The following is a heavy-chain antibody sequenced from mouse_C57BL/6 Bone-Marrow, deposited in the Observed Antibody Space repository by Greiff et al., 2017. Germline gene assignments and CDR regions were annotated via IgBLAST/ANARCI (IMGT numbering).Heavy chain of an antibody. D-gene: IGHD1-1*01. V-gene: IGHV1-5*01. J-gene: IGHJ3*01. CDR1: GYTFTSYW. CDR2: IYPGNSDT. Sequence: EVQLQESGTVLARPGASVKMSCKTSGYTFTSYWMHWVKQRPGPGLAWIGAIYPGNSDTSYNQKFKGKAKLTAVTSARTAYMELSSLTNEDSAVYYCTRYGSSYWFAYWGQGTLVTVSA. CDR3: TRYGSSYWFAY.